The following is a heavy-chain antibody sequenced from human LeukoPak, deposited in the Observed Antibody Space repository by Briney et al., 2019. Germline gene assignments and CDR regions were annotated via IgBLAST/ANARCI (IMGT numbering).Heavy chain of an antibody. Sequence: PSETLSLTCAVYGGSFSGYYWSWIRQPPGKGLEWIGEINHSGSTNYNPSLKSRVTISVDTSKNQFSLKLSFVTAADTAVYYCARDRYYYDSSGYLFDYWGQGTLVTVSS. CDR3: ARDRYYYDSSGYLFDY. V-gene: IGHV4-34*01. CDR1: GGSFSGYY. CDR2: INHSGST. J-gene: IGHJ4*02. D-gene: IGHD3-22*01.